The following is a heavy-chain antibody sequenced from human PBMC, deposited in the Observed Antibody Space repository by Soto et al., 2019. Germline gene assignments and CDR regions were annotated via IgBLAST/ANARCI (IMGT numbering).Heavy chain of an antibody. CDR1: GFTFRSYV. Sequence: GGSLRLSCAASGFTFRSYVVTWLRQAPGKGLEWVSSIGGNTYYTDSVKGRFTLSRDNSKSTLYLQMNSLRVDDTAIYYCARKMSDSGFYFDLWGQGTLVTVSS. V-gene: IGHV3-23*01. CDR3: ARKMSDSGFYFDL. J-gene: IGHJ4*02. CDR2: IGGNT. D-gene: IGHD3-10*01.